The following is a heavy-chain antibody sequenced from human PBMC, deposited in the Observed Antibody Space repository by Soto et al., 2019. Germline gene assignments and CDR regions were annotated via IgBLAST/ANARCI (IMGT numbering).Heavy chain of an antibody. V-gene: IGHV5-51*01. CDR1: GYSFTSYW. CDR2: IYPGDSDT. D-gene: IGHD1-7*01. CDR3: ARSPSRTGTTSNWFDP. J-gene: IGHJ5*02. Sequence: PGESLKISCKGSGYSFTSYWIGWVRQMPGKGLEWMGIIYPGDSDTRYSPSFQGQVTISADKSISTAYLQWSSLKAPDTAMYYCARSPSRTGTTSNWFDPWGQGTLVTVSS.